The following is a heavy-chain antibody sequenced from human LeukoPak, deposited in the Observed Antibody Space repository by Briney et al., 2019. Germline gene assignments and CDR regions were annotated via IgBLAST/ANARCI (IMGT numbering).Heavy chain of an antibody. Sequence: SGPTLVNPTQTLTLTCTFSGFSLSTSGVGVGWIRQPPGKALEWLALTYWNDDKRYSPSLKSRLTITKDTPKNQVVLTMTNMDPVDTATYYCAHRRMVRGATNAFDIWGQGTMVTVSS. CDR1: GFSLSTSGVG. D-gene: IGHD3-10*01. CDR3: AHRRMVRGATNAFDI. CDR2: TYWNDDK. J-gene: IGHJ3*02. V-gene: IGHV2-5*01.